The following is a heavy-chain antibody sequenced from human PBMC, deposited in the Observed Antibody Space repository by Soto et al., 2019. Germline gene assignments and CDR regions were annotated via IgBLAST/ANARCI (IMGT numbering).Heavy chain of an antibody. CDR3: ARAPMVGARNWFDP. CDR2: ISVSSTYS. V-gene: IGHV3-11*06. D-gene: IGHD1-26*01. CDR1: GFTFSDYY. J-gene: IGHJ5*02. Sequence: QVQLVESGGGLAKPGGSLRLSCAASGFTFSDYYMSWIRQAPGKGLEWVSYISVSSTYSNYADSVKGRFTVSRDNVYNSLYLQMNNLRVEDTAVYYCARAPMVGARNWFDPWGQGTLVTVSS.